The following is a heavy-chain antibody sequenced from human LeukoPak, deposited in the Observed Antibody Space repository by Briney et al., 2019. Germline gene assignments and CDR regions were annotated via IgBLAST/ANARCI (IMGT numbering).Heavy chain of an antibody. CDR3: ARGETYYDILTGYSPYYFDY. Sequence: SETLSLTCTVSGGSISSSSYYWGWIRQPPGKGLEWIGYIYYSGSTYYNPSLKSRVTISVDTSKNQFSLKLSSVTAADTAVYYCARGETYYDILTGYSPYYFDYWGQGTLVTVSS. D-gene: IGHD3-9*01. J-gene: IGHJ4*02. CDR1: GGSISSSSYY. V-gene: IGHV4-30-4*01. CDR2: IYYSGST.